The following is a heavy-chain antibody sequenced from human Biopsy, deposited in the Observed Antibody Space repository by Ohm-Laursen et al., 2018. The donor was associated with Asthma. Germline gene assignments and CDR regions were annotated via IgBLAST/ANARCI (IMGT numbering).Heavy chain of an antibody. CDR2: IIPMFGTT. Sequence: GASVKVSCKTSGYTFNSAGITWVRQAPGQGLEWMGGIIPMFGTTNYAQKFQGRVTTTADESTSTAYMELSSLRSDDTAVYFCARAVGYSHYYGIDVWGQGTTVTVS. V-gene: IGHV1-69*13. CDR1: GYTFNSAG. D-gene: IGHD4-23*01. CDR3: ARAVGYSHYYGIDV. J-gene: IGHJ6*02.